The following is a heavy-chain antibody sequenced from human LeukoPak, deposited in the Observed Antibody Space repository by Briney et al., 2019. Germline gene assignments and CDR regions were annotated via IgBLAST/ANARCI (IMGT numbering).Heavy chain of an antibody. D-gene: IGHD3-9*01. CDR3: ARVMGDILGYHYSGMDV. J-gene: IGHJ6*02. CDR2: ISGSGRTI. CDR1: GFTFSSYS. V-gene: IGHV3-48*04. Sequence: GGSLRLSCAASGFTFSSYSMNWVRQAPGKGLEWVSYISGSGRTIYYADSVKGRFTISRDNAKNSVYLQMNSLRAEDTAVYYCARVMGDILGYHYSGMDVWGQGTTVTVSS.